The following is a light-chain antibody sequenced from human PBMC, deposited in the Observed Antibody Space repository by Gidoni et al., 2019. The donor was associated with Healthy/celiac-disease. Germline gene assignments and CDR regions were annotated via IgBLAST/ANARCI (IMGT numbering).Light chain of an antibody. CDR1: QSISSD. CDR2: AAS. J-gene: IGKJ1*01. CDR3: QQSYSTPRT. Sequence: DIQMTQSPSSLSASVGDRVTITCRASQSISSDLNWYQQKPGKAPKLLIYAASSLQSGVPSRFSGSVSGTDFTLTISSLQPEDFATYYCQQSYSTPRTFXXXTKVEIK. V-gene: IGKV1-39*01.